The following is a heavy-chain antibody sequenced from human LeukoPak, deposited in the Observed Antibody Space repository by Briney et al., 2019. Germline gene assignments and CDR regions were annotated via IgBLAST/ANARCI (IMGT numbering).Heavy chain of an antibody. J-gene: IGHJ4*02. V-gene: IGHV3-9*01. CDR1: GFTFDDYA. D-gene: IGHD3-10*01. CDR3: ARESGFDY. CDR2: ISWNSGSI. Sequence: PGRSLRLSCAASGFTFDDYAMHWVRQAPGKGLEWVSGISWNSGSIGYADSVKGRFTISRDNAKNSLYLQMNSLRAEDTAVYYCARESGFDYWGQGTLVTASS.